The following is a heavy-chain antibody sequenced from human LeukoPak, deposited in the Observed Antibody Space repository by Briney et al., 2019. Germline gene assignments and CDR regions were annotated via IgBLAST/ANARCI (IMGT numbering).Heavy chain of an antibody. CDR3: ARQTYYYGSGSYYFDY. CDR2: IYPGDSDT. J-gene: IGHJ4*02. D-gene: IGHD3-10*01. Sequence: GESLKISCKGSGYSFTSYWIGWVRQMPGKGLEWMGIIYPGDSDTRYSPSFQGQVTISADKSISTAYLQWSSLKASDTAMYYCARQTYYYGSGSYYFDYWAREPWSPSPQ. CDR1: GYSFTSYW. V-gene: IGHV5-51*01.